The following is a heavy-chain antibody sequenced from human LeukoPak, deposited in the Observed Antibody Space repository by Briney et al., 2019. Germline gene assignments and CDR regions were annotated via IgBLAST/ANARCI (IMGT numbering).Heavy chain of an antibody. Sequence: SGRTNYNPSLKSRVTISVDTSKNQFSLRLSSVTAADTAVYYCARSIVGANDFDYWGQGTLVTVSS. CDR2: SGRT. D-gene: IGHD1-26*01. J-gene: IGHJ4*02. CDR3: ARSIVGANDFDY. V-gene: IGHV4-59*01.